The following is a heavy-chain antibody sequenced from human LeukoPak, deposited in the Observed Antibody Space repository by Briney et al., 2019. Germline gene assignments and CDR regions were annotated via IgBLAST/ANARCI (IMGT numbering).Heavy chain of an antibody. D-gene: IGHD6-13*01. J-gene: IGHJ5*02. Sequence: SETLSLTCAVYGGSFSGYYWSWIRQPPGKGLEWIGEINHSGSTNYNPSLKSRVTISVDTSKNQFSLKLSSVTAADTAVYYCARLKVWAAGTFDWFDPWGQGTLVTVSS. CDR2: INHSGST. CDR1: GGSFSGYY. V-gene: IGHV4-34*01. CDR3: ARLKVWAAGTFDWFDP.